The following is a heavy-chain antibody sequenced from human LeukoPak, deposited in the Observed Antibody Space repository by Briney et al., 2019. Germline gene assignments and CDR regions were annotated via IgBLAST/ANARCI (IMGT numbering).Heavy chain of an antibody. CDR1: GFTFSSYA. Sequence: PGGSLRLSCAASGFTFSSYAMNWVRQAPGKGLEWVSSISSSSSYIYYADSVKGRFTISRDNAKNSLYLQMNSLRAEDTAVYYCARVSRRIYYFDYWGQGTLVTVSS. CDR2: ISSSSSYI. J-gene: IGHJ4*02. CDR3: ARVSRRIYYFDY. V-gene: IGHV3-21*01. D-gene: IGHD2-15*01.